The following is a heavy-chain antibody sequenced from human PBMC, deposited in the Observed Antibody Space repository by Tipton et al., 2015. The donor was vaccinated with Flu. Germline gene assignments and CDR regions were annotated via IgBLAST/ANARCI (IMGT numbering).Heavy chain of an antibody. CDR3: ARGEIGYTNYYFYMDV. CDR1: GGSLDNYF. Sequence: TLSLTCTVSGGSLDNYFWSWIRQPAGKRLEWIGRLYTSGGVDYNPPFRGRVSMSIDTSENQFSQSQNSGTAADTAVCFCARGEIGYTNYYFYMDVWGKGSTVTVS. CDR2: LYTSGGV. D-gene: IGHD5-24*01. J-gene: IGHJ6*03. V-gene: IGHV4-4*07.